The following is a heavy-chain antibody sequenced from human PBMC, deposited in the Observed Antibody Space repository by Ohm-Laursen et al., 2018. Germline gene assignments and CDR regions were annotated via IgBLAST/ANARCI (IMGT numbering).Heavy chain of an antibody. CDR3: ARDGVLTKRFGLDV. V-gene: IGHV4-59*01. CDR2: IYYTGST. CDR1: GGSISSYY. J-gene: IGHJ6*02. D-gene: IGHD3-10*01. Sequence: SETLSLTCTVSGGSISSYYWSWIRQPPGKGLEWIGYIYYTGSTNYNPSLKSRVTISVDTSKNQFSLKLSSVTAVDTAVYYCARDGVLTKRFGLDVWGQGTTVTVSS.